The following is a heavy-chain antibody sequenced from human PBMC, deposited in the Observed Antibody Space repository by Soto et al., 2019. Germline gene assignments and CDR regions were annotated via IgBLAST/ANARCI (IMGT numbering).Heavy chain of an antibody. CDR3: ARTSGYYLYDY. D-gene: IGHD3-22*01. J-gene: IGHJ4*02. V-gene: IGHV3-21*01. CDR1: GFTFSTTG. CDR2: ISSGSEYI. Sequence: GGSLRLSCAASGFTFSTTGMNWVRQAPGKGLQWVSSISSGSEYIFHADSVKGRLTTSRDNAKNSVYLQMNNLRVEDTAVYYCARTSGYYLYDYWGQGTLVTVSS.